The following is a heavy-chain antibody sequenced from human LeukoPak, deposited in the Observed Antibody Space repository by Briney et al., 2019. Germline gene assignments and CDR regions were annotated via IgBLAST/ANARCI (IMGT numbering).Heavy chain of an antibody. CDR2: MNPNSGNT. V-gene: IGHV1-8*01. Sequence: ASVKVSCKASGYTFTCYDINWVRQATGQGLEWMGWMNPNSGNTGYAQKFQGRVTMTRNTSISTAYMELSSLRSEDTAVYYCARALDNYDFWSGSNGYFDYWGQGTLVTVSS. CDR1: GYTFTCYD. J-gene: IGHJ4*02. CDR3: ARALDNYDFWSGSNGYFDY. D-gene: IGHD3-3*01.